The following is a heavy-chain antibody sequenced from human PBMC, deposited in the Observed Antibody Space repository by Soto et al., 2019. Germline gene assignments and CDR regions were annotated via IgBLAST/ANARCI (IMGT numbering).Heavy chain of an antibody. CDR1: GFTCGTYA. V-gene: IGHV3-23*01. CDR2: ISGSGGST. Sequence: PGGSQRVSCAASGFTCGTYAMTWVRQAPGKGLEWVSAISGSGGSTFYADSVKGRFTISRDNSKNTLYLQMNILRAEDTAVYYCTTYSRYFDYVGQGTLVTVSS. D-gene: IGHD4-4*01. CDR3: TTYSRYFDY. J-gene: IGHJ4*02.